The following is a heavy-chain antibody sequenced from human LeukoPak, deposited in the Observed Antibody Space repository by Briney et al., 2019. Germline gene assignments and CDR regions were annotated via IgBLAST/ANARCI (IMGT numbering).Heavy chain of an antibody. V-gene: IGHV1-18*01. J-gene: IGHJ6*03. CDR3: ARGRGSIRRLGRDYYYYMDV. D-gene: IGHD5-12*01. Sequence: ASVKVSCKASGYTFTSYGISWVRQAPGQGLEWMGWISAYNGNTNYAQKLQGRVTMTTDTSTSTAHMELRSLRSEDTAVYYCARGRGSIRRLGRDYYYYMDVWGKGTTVTISS. CDR2: ISAYNGNT. CDR1: GYTFTSYG.